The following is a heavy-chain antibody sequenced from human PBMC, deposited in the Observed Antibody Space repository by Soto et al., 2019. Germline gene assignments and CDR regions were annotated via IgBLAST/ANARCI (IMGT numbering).Heavy chain of an antibody. D-gene: IGHD3-16*01. CDR2: IYYSGST. J-gene: IGHJ5*02. CDR1: GGSISNYY. Sequence: SETLSLTCPVSGGSISNYYWSWIRQPPGKGLEWIGYIYYSGSTNYNPSLKSRVTISVDKSKNQFSLKLSSVTAADTAVYYCARVWGENWFDPWGQGTLVTVSS. V-gene: IGHV4-59*12. CDR3: ARVWGENWFDP.